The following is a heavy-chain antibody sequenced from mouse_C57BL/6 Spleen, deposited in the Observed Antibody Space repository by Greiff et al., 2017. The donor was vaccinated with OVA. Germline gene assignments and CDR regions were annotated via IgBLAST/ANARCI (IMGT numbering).Heavy chain of an antibody. CDR1: GYTFTDYN. J-gene: IGHJ1*03. CDR3: ARGGYYGLDWYFDV. V-gene: IGHV1-18*01. Sequence: VQLKESGPELVKPGASVKIPCKASGYTFTDYNMDWVKQSHGKSLEWIGDINPNNGGTIYNQKFKGKATLTVDKSSSTAYMELRSLTSEDTAVYYCARGGYYGLDWYFDVWGTGTTVTVSS. D-gene: IGHD1-1*02. CDR2: INPNNGGT.